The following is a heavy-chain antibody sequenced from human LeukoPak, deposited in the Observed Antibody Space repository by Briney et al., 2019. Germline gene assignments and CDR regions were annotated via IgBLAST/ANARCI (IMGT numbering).Heavy chain of an antibody. CDR2: ISGSGSTI. D-gene: IGHD3/OR15-3a*01. CDR1: GFTFSSYS. V-gene: IGHV3-48*04. J-gene: IGHJ6*03. Sequence: GGSLRLSCAASGFTFSSYSMNWVRQAPGKGLEWISYISGSGSTIYYADSVRGRFTISRDNAKNSLYLQMNSLRAEDTAVYYCARHLEKDFWTGIYKDYYYYYMDVWGKGTTVTVSS. CDR3: ARHLEKDFWTGIYKDYYYYYMDV.